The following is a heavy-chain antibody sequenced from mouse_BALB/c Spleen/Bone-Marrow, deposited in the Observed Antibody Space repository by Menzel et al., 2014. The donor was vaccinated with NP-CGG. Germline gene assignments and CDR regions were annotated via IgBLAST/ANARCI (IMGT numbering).Heavy chain of an antibody. J-gene: IGHJ2*01. D-gene: IGHD1-2*01. Sequence: QVQLQQSGAELAKPRASVKMSCKASGYTFTSYWMHWVKQRPGQGLEWIGYINPSTGYTEYNQKFKDKATLTADKSSSTAYMQLSSLTSEDSAVYYCARSPHYYDLDYWGRGTTLTVSS. CDR3: ARSPHYYDLDY. CDR2: INPSTGYT. CDR1: GYTFTSYW. V-gene: IGHV1-7*01.